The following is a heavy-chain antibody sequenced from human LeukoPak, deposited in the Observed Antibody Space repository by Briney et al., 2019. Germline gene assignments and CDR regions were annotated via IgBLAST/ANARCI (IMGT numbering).Heavy chain of an antibody. J-gene: IGHJ5*02. D-gene: IGHD6-19*01. CDR2: IGWNSGSV. Sequence: GRSLRLSCAASGFNFGDYAMHWVRQPPGKGLEWVSGIGWNSGSVGYAEPVKGRFTTSRDNTKNFLYLEMSSLSPEDTAFYYCARVEHNSGWSPLGAWGQGTLVTVSS. CDR3: ARVEHNSGWSPLGA. CDR1: GFNFGDYA. V-gene: IGHV3-9*01.